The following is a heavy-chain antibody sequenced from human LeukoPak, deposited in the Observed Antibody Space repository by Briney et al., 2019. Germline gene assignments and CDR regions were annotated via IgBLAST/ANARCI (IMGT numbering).Heavy chain of an antibody. D-gene: IGHD1-14*01. V-gene: IGHV1-2*02. J-gene: IGHJ4*02. CDR1: GYTFTGYY. CDR2: INPNSGGT. Sequence: ASVKVSCKASGYTFTGYYMHWVRQDPGQGLEWMGWINPNSGGTNYAQKFQGRVTMTRDTSISTAYMELSRLRSDDTAVYYCARGENRLGIFDYWGQGTLVTVSS. CDR3: ARGENRLGIFDY.